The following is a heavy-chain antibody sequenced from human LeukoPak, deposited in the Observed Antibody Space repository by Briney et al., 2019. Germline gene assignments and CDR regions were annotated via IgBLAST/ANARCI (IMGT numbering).Heavy chain of an antibody. J-gene: IGHJ5*02. Sequence: SQTLSLTCAISGDSVSSNSAAWNWIRQSPSRGLEWLGRTYYRSKWYNDYAVSVKSRITINPDTSKNQFSLQLNSVTPEDTAVYYRARGHTSSGWDNWFDPWGQGTLVTVSS. CDR3: ARGHTSSGWDNWFDP. CDR1: GDSVSSNSAA. CDR2: TYYRSKWYN. D-gene: IGHD6-19*01. V-gene: IGHV6-1*01.